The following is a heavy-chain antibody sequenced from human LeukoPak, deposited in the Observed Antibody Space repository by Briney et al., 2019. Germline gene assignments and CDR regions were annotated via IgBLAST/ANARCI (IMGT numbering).Heavy chain of an antibody. D-gene: IGHD6-19*01. CDR3: VRDLTGGSGD. Sequence: PRASVKVSCKASGYTFTDYYMHWVRQAPGQTFEWLAWINPKSGDTHYTQKFQGRVTVTTDTSITSVYMELSGLQSDDTAAYYCVRDLTGGSGDWGQGTLVTVSS. CDR1: GYTFTDYY. CDR2: INPKSGDT. J-gene: IGHJ4*02. V-gene: IGHV1-2*02.